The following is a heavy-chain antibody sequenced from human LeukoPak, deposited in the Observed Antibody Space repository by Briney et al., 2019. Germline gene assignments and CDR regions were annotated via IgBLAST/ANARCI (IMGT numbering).Heavy chain of an antibody. J-gene: IGHJ2*01. D-gene: IGHD6-13*01. CDR1: GGSVSGFY. CDR3: ARLTPSDSSSWYWYFGL. CDR2: IYYSGST. Sequence: SETLSLTCSVSGGSVSGFYWNWIRQPPGKGLEWIGYIYYSGSTNYNPSLTSRVTISVDTSKNQFSLKLSTVTAADTAVYYCARLTPSDSSSWYWYFGLWGRGTLVTVSS. V-gene: IGHV4-59*08.